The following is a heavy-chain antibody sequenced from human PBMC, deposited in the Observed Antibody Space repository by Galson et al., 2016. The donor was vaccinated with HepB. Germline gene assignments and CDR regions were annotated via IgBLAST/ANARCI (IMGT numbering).Heavy chain of an antibody. CDR1: GFTISNNY. V-gene: IGHV3-53*01. CDR3: AKDLHYYGMDV. CDR2: LSNGGDT. Sequence: SLRLSCAASGFTISNNYMIWVRQAPGEGLEGVSVLSNGGDTSYSDSVKGRFTISRDISKNTLYLQMNSLRAEDTAVYYCAKDLHYYGMDVWGLGTKVTVSS. J-gene: IGHJ6*02.